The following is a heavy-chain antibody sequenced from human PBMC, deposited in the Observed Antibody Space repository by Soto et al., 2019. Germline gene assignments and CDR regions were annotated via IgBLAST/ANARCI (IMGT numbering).Heavy chain of an antibody. CDR2: ISYTGAT. V-gene: IGHV4-31*03. CDR3: ARGGPVSVSPAWQLLGYFDY. J-gene: IGHJ4*02. D-gene: IGHD6-19*01. CDR1: GGSISRGAYF. Sequence: QVHLQESGPGQVRPSQTLSLSCSVSGGSISRGAYFWTWIRQFPGKGLEWIAYISYTGATSYNPSLKSRVTILADTSKNQFSLKLTSVTSADTAVYYCARGGPVSVSPAWQLLGYFDYWGQGTLVTVSS.